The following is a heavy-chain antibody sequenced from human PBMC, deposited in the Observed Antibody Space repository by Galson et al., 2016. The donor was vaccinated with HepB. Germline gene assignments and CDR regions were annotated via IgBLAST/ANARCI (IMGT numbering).Heavy chain of an antibody. V-gene: IGHV3-11*01. CDR2: ISHSGNTR. CDR1: GFSFNDFY. J-gene: IGHJ4*02. D-gene: IGHD1-1*01. Sequence: SLRLSCAASGFSFNDFYMSWIRLPPGKALEWISYISHSGNTREYADSVKGRFTVSRDNNKNSVYLQLNSLRAEDTALYYCARDVNNWTGDRRLFDLWGQGTLVAVSS. CDR3: ARDVNNWTGDRRLFDL.